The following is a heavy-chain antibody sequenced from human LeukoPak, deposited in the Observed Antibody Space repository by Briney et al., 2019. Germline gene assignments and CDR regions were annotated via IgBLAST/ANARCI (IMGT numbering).Heavy chain of an antibody. CDR3: ARDWFHAIDY. J-gene: IGHJ4*02. Sequence: GGSLRLSCAASGFTSSTYSMNWVRQAPGEGLVWVSRIRSDGSDTRYAESVKGRFTISRDNAKNTLYLQMNSLRAEDTAVYYCARDWFHAIDYWGQGTLVTVSS. CDR1: GFTSSTYS. V-gene: IGHV3-74*01. CDR2: IRSDGSDT. D-gene: IGHD2/OR15-2a*01.